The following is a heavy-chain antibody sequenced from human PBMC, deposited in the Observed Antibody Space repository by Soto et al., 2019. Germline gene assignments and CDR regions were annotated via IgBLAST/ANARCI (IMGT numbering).Heavy chain of an antibody. CDR3: ARDLSNYYDSSGEEYFDY. CDR2: IIPIFGTA. J-gene: IGHJ4*02. D-gene: IGHD3-22*01. Sequence: GASVKVSCKASGGTFSSYAISWVRQAPGQGLEWMGGIIPIFGTANYAQKFQGRVTITADESTSTAYMELSSLRSEDTAVYYCARDLSNYYDSSGEEYFDYWGQGTLVTVSS. CDR1: GGTFSSYA. V-gene: IGHV1-69*13.